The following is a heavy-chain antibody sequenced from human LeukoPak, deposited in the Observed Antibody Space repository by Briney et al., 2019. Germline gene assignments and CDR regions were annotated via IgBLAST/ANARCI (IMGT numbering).Heavy chain of an antibody. CDR1: GYTFTGYY. V-gene: IGHV1-2*02. D-gene: IGHD2-15*01. J-gene: IGHJ6*03. CDR2: INPNSGGT. CDR3: ARDKVAGTFNYYYYYYMDV. Sequence: ASVKVSCKASGYTFTGYYMHWVRQAPGQGLEWMGWINPNSGGTNYAQKFQGRVTMTRDTSISTAYMELSRLRSDDTAVYYCARDKVAGTFNYYYYYYMDVWGKGTTVTVSS.